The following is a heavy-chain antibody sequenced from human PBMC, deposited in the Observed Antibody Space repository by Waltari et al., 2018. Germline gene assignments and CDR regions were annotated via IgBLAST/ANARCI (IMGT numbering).Heavy chain of an antibody. CDR2: IHHSGST. V-gene: IGHV4-38-2*02. D-gene: IGHD3-22*01. Sequence: QVHLQESGPGPVNPSETLSLTCAVSGYSSRRGYHWCWIGRTPGKGLEWIGSIHHSGSTYYSSSLKSRVTLSIDTSENRFSLKLSSVTAADTAIYYCVRDQLPTDSSGYSADYFDRWGQGTLVTVSS. J-gene: IGHJ4*02. CDR3: VRDQLPTDSSGYSADYFDR. CDR1: GYSSRRGYH.